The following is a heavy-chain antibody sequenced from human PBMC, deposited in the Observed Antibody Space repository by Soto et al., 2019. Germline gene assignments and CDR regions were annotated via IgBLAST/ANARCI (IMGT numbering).Heavy chain of an antibody. CDR1: GGSISSYH. CDR3: ARSYSGSVFDWFDP. J-gene: IGHJ5*02. V-gene: IGHV4-59*01. CDR2: IYYSGST. D-gene: IGHD6-6*01. Sequence: SETLSLTCTVSGGSISSYHWSWIRQPPGKGLEWIGYIYYSGSTNYNPSLKSRVTISVDTSKNQFSLKLSSVTAADTAVYYCARSYSGSVFDWFDPWGQGPLVTVPP.